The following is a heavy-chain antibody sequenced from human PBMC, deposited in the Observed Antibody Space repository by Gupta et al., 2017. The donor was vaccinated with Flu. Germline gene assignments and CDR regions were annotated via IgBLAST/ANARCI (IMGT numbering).Heavy chain of an antibody. V-gene: IGHV2-5*01. Sequence: QITLKESGPTLVKPTQPLTLTCTFSGFSLSTSGVGVGWIRQPPGKAMEWLALIYWNDDQRYSPSLKSRLTITKDTSKNQVVLTMTNMDPVDTATYYCAHRDYGDYFDYWGQGTLVTVSS. CDR2: IYWNDDQ. CDR3: AHRDYGDYFDY. CDR1: GFSLSTSGVG. D-gene: IGHD4-17*01. J-gene: IGHJ4*02.